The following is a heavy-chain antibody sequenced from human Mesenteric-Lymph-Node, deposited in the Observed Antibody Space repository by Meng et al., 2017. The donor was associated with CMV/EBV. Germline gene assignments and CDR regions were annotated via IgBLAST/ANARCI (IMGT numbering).Heavy chain of an antibody. Sequence: SVKVSCKASGGTFSSYAISWVRQAPGQGLEWMGGIIPIFGTANYAQKFQGRVTITTDESTSTAYMELSSLRSEDTAVYYCVRHYRDYIDSWGQGTLVTVSS. CDR1: GGTFSSYA. D-gene: IGHD3-10*01. V-gene: IGHV1-69*05. J-gene: IGHJ4*02. CDR3: VRHYRDYIDS. CDR2: IIPIFGTA.